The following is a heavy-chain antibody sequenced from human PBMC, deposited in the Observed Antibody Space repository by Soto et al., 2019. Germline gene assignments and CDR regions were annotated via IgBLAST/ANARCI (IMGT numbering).Heavy chain of an antibody. CDR1: GGSLSGYY. CDR2: INHSGST. V-gene: IGHV4-34*01. CDR3: ARENDYYDSSGVTWFEP. J-gene: IGHJ5*02. Sequence: SETLSLTCAVYGGSLSGYYWSLVRQPPGKGLEWIGEINHSGSTNYNPSLKSRVTISVDTSKNQFSLQLSSVTAADTAVYYCARENDYYDSSGVTWFEPWGQGTMVTVSS. D-gene: IGHD3-22*01.